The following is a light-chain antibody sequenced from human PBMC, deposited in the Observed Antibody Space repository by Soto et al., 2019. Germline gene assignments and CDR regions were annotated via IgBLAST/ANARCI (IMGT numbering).Light chain of an antibody. CDR3: QSYDSSVSGSV. Sequence: QSVLTQPPSVSGAPGQRVTISCTGRSSNIGAGYDVHWYQQLPGAAPKLLIYGNSNRPSGVPDRFSGSKSGTSGSLAITGLQPEDEADYYCQSYDSSVSGSVFGGGTKLTVL. CDR1: SSNIGAGYD. J-gene: IGLJ2*01. CDR2: GNS. V-gene: IGLV1-40*01.